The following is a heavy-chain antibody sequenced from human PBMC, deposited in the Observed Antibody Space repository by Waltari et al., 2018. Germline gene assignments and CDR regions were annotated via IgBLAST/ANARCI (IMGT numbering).Heavy chain of an antibody. CDR1: GYTFTGYY. CDR2: INPNRGGT. D-gene: IGHD2-2*01. V-gene: IGHV1-2*06. CDR3: ARDYSSSGMYYFDY. J-gene: IGHJ4*02. Sequence: QVQLVQSGAEVKKPGASVKVSCKASGYTFTGYYMHWVRQAPGQGLEWMGRINPNRGGTNYAQKFQGRVTMTRDTSISTAYMELSRLRSDDTAVYYCARDYSSSGMYYFDYWGQGTLVTVSS.